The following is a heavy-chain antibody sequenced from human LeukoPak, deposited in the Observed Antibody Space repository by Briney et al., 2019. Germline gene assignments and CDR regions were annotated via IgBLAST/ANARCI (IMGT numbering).Heavy chain of an antibody. CDR3: ARGPVDTAIVFDY. CDR1: GGTFSSYA. D-gene: IGHD5-18*01. CDR2: IIPIFGTA. V-gene: IGHV1-69*06. J-gene: IGHJ4*02. Sequence: SVKVSCKASGGTFSSYAISWVRQAPGQGLEWMGGIIPIFGTANYAQKFQGRVTITADKSTSTAYMELSSLRSEDTAVYYCARGPVDTAIVFDYWGQGTLVTVSS.